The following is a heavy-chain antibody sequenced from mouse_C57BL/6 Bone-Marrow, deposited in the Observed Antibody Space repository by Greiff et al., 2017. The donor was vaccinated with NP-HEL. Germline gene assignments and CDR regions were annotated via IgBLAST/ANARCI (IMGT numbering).Heavy chain of an antibody. CDR1: GYAFSSSW. V-gene: IGHV1-82*01. J-gene: IGHJ3*01. CDR2: IYPGDGDT. CDR3: ARGGGYEGAY. D-gene: IGHD2-2*01. Sequence: QVQLQQSGPELVKPGASVKISCKASGYAFSSSWMNWVKQRPGKGLEWIGRIYPGDGDTYYNEKFKGKATLTSDKSSSTAYMELRSLTSEDSAVYFCARGGGYEGAYWGQGTLVTVSA.